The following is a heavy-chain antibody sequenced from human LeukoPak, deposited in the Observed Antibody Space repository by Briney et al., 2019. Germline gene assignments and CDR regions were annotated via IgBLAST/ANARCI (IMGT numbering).Heavy chain of an antibody. CDR3: ARPYRIRSAFDI. V-gene: IGHV4-39*01. D-gene: IGHD2-2*02. Sequence: PSETLSLTCTVSDGSIRSSSYYWGWIRQPPGKGLEWIGSIYYTGSTYYNPSLKSRVTISIDMSKSQFSLKLTSVTAADTAVYYCARPYRIRSAFDIWGQGTMVTVSS. CDR2: IYYTGST. J-gene: IGHJ3*02. CDR1: DGSIRSSSYY.